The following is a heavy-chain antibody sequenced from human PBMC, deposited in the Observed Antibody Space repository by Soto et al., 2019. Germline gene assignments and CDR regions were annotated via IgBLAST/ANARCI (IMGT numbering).Heavy chain of an antibody. CDR3: ASGFEVYYYDSSGYYPETNGMDV. D-gene: IGHD3-22*01. V-gene: IGHV3-33*01. Sequence: GGSLRLSCAASVFTFSSYGMHWVRRAPGKGLEGVAVIWYDGSNKYYADSVKGRFTISRDNSKNTLYLQMNSLRAEDTAVYYCASGFEVYYYDSSGYYPETNGMDVWDQGTTVTVSS. CDR2: IWYDGSNK. J-gene: IGHJ6*02. CDR1: VFTFSSYG.